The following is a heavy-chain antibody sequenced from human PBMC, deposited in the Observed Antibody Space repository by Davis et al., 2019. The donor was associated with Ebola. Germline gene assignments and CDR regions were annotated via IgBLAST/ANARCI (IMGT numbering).Heavy chain of an antibody. Sequence: GESLKISCAASGFTFSSYSMNWVRQAPGKGLEWVSYISGYSSTISYADSVKGRFTISRDNAKNSLYLQMNSLRAEDTAVYYCAREGKYRDESRTFDYWGQGTLVTVSS. V-gene: IGHV3-48*01. CDR3: AREGKYRDESRTFDY. D-gene: IGHD2-2*01. CDR2: ISGYSSTI. CDR1: GFTFSSYS. J-gene: IGHJ4*02.